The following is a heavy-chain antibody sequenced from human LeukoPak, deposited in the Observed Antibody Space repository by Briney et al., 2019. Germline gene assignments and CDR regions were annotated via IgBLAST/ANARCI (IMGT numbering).Heavy chain of an antibody. CDR2: IKSKTDGGTT. V-gene: IGHV3-15*01. J-gene: IGHJ4*02. Sequence: GGSLRLSRAASGFTFSIAWMSWVRQAPGKGLEWVGRIKSKTDGGTTDYAAPVKGRFTISRDDSKNTLYLQMNSLKTEDTAVYYCTPHSRAATYYFDYWGQGTLVTVSS. D-gene: IGHD3-10*01. CDR1: GFTFSIAW. CDR3: TPHSRAATYYFDY.